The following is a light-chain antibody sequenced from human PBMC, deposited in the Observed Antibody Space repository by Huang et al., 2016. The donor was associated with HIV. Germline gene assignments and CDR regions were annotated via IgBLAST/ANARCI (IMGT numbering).Light chain of an antibody. CDR3: QQYGSSIFT. CDR2: GAS. CDR1: QSISSDY. Sequence: EIVLTQSPGTLSLSPGERATLSCRASQSISSDYLAWYQQKPGQAPRILIYGASSRATGIPDRFSGGGSGTDFTLTISRLEPADFAVYYCQQYGSSIFTFGPGTKVDIK. J-gene: IGKJ3*01. V-gene: IGKV3-20*01.